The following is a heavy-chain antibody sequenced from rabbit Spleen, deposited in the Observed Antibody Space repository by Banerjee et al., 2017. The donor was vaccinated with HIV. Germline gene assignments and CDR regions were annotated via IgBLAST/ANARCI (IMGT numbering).Heavy chain of an antibody. D-gene: IGHD1-1*01. CDR2: IDASDSGFT. Sequence: QEQLEESGGDLVKPGASLTLTCIASGVSFSGSSYMCWVRQAPGKGLEWIACIDASDSGFTYFATWAKGRFTISKTSSTTVTLQVTRLTAADTATYFCARDTSSSFSSYGMDLWGPGTLVTVS. CDR1: GVSFSGSSY. V-gene: IGHV1S45*01. J-gene: IGHJ6*01. CDR3: ARDTSSSFSSYGMDL.